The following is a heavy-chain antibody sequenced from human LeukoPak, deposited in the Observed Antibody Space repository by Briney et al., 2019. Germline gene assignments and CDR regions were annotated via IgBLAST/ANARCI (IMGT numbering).Heavy chain of an antibody. CDR1: GGTFNSYA. Sequence: ASVKVSCKTSGGTFNSYAISWVRQATGQGLEWMGWMNPNSGNTGYAQKFQGRVTMTRNTSISTAYMELSSLRSEDTAVYYCARGGVRKKISPYYDFWSGYYGVDYWGQGTLVTVSS. J-gene: IGHJ4*02. CDR3: ARGGVRKKISPYYDFWSGYYGVDY. V-gene: IGHV1-8*02. D-gene: IGHD3-3*01. CDR2: MNPNSGNT.